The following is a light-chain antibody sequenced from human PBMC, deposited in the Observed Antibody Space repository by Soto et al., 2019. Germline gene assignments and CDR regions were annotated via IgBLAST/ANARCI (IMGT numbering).Light chain of an antibody. J-gene: IGKJ4*01. V-gene: IGKV3-20*01. Sequence: ETVLTQSPGTLSLSPGERATLSCGASQSVGTKYLAWYQQKPGQTPRLLIYDASSRATGIPDRFSGSGSGTDFTLTISGLEPEDCAVYYCQQYHNSPFTFGGGTKVDIK. CDR1: QSVGTKY. CDR3: QQYHNSPFT. CDR2: DAS.